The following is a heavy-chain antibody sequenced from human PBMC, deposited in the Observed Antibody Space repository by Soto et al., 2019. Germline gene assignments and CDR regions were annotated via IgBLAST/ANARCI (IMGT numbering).Heavy chain of an antibody. V-gene: IGHV4-31*03. J-gene: IGHJ5*02. CDR1: GGSISSGGYY. Sequence: PSETLSLTCTVSGGSISSGGYYWSWIRQHPGKGLEWIGYIYYSGSTYYNPSLKSRVTISVDTSKNQFSLKLSSVTAADTAVYYCARGYGDYSYNWFDPWGQGTLVTVSS. D-gene: IGHD4-17*01. CDR2: IYYSGST. CDR3: ARGYGDYSYNWFDP.